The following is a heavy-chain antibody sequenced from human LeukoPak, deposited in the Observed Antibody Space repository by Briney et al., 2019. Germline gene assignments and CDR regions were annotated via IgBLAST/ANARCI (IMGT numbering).Heavy chain of an antibody. J-gene: IGHJ6*02. CDR2: VSSDGSST. Sequence: PGGSLRLSCVASGFTFSSHWMHWVRRAPGKGLVWVSRVSSDGSSTRYADSVKGRFTISRDNAKNTLYLQMNSLRAEDTAVYYCARDPVLRFLEWLTGGMDVWGQGTTVTVSS. D-gene: IGHD3-3*01. CDR1: GFTFSSHW. V-gene: IGHV3-74*01. CDR3: ARDPVLRFLEWLTGGMDV.